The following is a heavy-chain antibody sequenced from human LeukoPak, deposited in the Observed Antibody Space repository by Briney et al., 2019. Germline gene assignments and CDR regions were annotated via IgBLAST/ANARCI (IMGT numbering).Heavy chain of an antibody. V-gene: IGHV5-51*01. CDR1: GYSFSSYW. Sequence: GESLKISCKGSGYSFSSYWIGWVRQMPGKGLEWMVIIYPGDSDSRYSPSFQGQVTISVDKSISTAYLQWSSLKASDSAMYYCAKGGLLGVAGTGFNHWGQGTLVTVSS. J-gene: IGHJ1*01. D-gene: IGHD6-19*01. CDR2: IYPGDSDS. CDR3: AKGGLLGVAGTGFNH.